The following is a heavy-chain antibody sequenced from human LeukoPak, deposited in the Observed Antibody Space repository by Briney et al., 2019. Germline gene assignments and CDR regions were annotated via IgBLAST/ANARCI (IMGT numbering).Heavy chain of an antibody. D-gene: IGHD3-3*01. Sequence: PGRSLRLSCAASGFTFSSYGMHWVRQAPGKGLEWVAFIRYDGSNKYYADSVKGRFTISRDNSKNTLYLQMNSLRAEDTAVYYCSRQLRFLGYYFDYWGQGTLVTVSS. CDR2: IRYDGSNK. CDR1: GFTFSSYG. V-gene: IGHV3-30*02. CDR3: SRQLRFLGYYFDY. J-gene: IGHJ4*02.